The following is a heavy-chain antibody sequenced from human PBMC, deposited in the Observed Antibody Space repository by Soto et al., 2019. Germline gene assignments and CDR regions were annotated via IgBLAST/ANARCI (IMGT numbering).Heavy chain of an antibody. J-gene: IGHJ6*02. Sequence: QVQLVESGGGVVQPGRSLRLSCAASGFTFSSYGMHWVRQAPGKGLEWVAVISYDGSNKYYADSVKGRFTISRDNSKNTLYLQMNSLRAEDTAMYYCAKDIGIVGANPGMDVWGQGTTVTVSS. CDR1: GFTFSSYG. CDR3: AKDIGIVGANPGMDV. CDR2: ISYDGSNK. D-gene: IGHD1-26*01. V-gene: IGHV3-30*18.